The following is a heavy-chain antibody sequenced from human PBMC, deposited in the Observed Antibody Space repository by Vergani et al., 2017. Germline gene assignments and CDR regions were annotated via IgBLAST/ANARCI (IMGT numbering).Heavy chain of an antibody. CDR1: DSGFTFSSYS. V-gene: IGHV3-21*01. Sequence: EVQLVESGGGLVKPGGSLRLSCAASDSGFTFSSYSMNWVRQAPGKGLEWVSCISSSSSYISYADSVRGRFTISRDNAEKSVSLQMHSLRADDTAMYFCARSIAITGPLDYWGHGARVTVS. CDR3: ARSIAITGPLDY. J-gene: IGHJ4*01. CDR2: ISSSSSYI. D-gene: IGHD6-6*01.